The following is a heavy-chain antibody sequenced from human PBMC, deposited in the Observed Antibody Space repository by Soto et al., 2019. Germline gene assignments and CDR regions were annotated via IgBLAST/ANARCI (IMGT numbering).Heavy chain of an antibody. CDR1: GSTFNTYA. Sequence: QVQLVQSGAEMKKPGSSVKVSCQSSGSTFNTYAINCVRQAPGQGPEWMGDISPMFGAANYAPKFQGRVPRTADESTGTSYLQFSSSTSEDAALYFCGREVQVHTPAFVYWGQGTLVTVSS. V-gene: IGHV1-69*19. CDR3: GREVQVHTPAFVY. CDR2: ISPMFGAA. J-gene: IGHJ4*02. D-gene: IGHD3-10*01.